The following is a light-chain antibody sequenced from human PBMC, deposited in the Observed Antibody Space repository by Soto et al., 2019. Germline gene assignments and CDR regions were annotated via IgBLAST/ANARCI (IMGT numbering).Light chain of an antibody. CDR2: EGS. V-gene: IGLV2-23*01. Sequence: QSARTQPASVSGSPGQSITHSWTGTSSDVGSYKFVSWYQQHPGKAPKLMIYEGSKRPSGVSNRFSGSKSGNTASLTISGLQAEDEADYYCCSYAGDSAWVFGGRTKVTVL. CDR1: SSDVGSYKF. J-gene: IGLJ3*02. CDR3: CSYAGDSAWV.